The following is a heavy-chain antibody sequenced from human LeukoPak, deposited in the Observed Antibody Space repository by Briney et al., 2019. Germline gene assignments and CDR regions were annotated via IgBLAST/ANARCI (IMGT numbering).Heavy chain of an antibody. V-gene: IGHV4-59*01. D-gene: IGHD4-17*01. J-gene: IGHJ5*02. Sequence: SETLSLTCAVYGGSFSSYYWSWIRQPPGKGLEWIGYIYYSGSTNYNPSLKSRVTISVDTSKNQFSLKLSSVTAADTAVYYCARGTVTTYNWFDPWGQGTLVTVSS. CDR2: IYYSGST. CDR1: GGSFSSYY. CDR3: ARGTVTTYNWFDP.